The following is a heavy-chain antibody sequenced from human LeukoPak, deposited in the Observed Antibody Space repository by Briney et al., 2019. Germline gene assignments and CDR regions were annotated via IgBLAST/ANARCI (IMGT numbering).Heavy chain of an antibody. CDR2: VSYDGSNT. CDR3: AKEGHYYGSGSYYTY. J-gene: IGHJ4*02. D-gene: IGHD3-10*01. CDR1: GFTFSSYG. Sequence: GSLRLSCAASGFTFSSYGMHWVRQAPGKGLEWVAIVSYDGSNTYYADSVKGRFTISRDNSKNTLYLQMNSLRAEDTAVYYCAKEGHYYGSGSYYTYWGQGTLVTVSS. V-gene: IGHV3-30*18.